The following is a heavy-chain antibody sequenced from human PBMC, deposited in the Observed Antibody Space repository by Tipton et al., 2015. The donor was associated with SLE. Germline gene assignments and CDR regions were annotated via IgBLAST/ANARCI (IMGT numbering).Heavy chain of an antibody. CDR1: GFTFSSYG. CDR2: IWYDGSNK. J-gene: IGHJ4*02. Sequence: SLRLSCAASGFTFSSYGMHWVRQAPGKGLEWVAVIWYDGSNKYYADSVKGRFTIPRDNSKNTLYLQMNSLRAEDTAVYYCAKARGYYDSSGPTGYFDYWGQGTLVTVSS. D-gene: IGHD3-22*01. V-gene: IGHV3-33*06. CDR3: AKARGYYDSSGPTGYFDY.